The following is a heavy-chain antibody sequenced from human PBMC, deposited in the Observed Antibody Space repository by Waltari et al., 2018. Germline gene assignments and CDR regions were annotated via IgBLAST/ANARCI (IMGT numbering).Heavy chain of an antibody. CDR2: IYHSGST. CDR1: GYSISSGYY. J-gene: IGHJ5*02. Sequence: QVQLQESGPGLVKPSETLSLTCAVSGYSISSGYYWGWIRQPPGKGLEWIGSIYHSGSTYYTPSLKSRVTISVDTSKNQFSLKLSSVTAADTAVYYCARSPASTFLFDPWGQGTLVTVSS. V-gene: IGHV4-38-2*01. CDR3: ARSPASTFLFDP. D-gene: IGHD6-25*01.